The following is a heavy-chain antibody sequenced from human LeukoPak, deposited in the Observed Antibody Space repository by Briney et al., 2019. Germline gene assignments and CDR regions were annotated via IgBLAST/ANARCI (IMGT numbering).Heavy chain of an antibody. J-gene: IGHJ4*02. CDR3: AKGLYYYDSSGSFDY. CDR1: GFTVSSNY. D-gene: IGHD3-22*01. CDR2: IYSGGST. V-gene: IGHV3-66*01. Sequence: GGSLRLSCAASGFTVSSNYMSWVRQAPGKGLEWVSVIYSGGSTYYADSVKGRFTISRDNSKNTLYLQMNSLRAEDTAVYYCAKGLYYYDSSGSFDYWGQGTLVTVSS.